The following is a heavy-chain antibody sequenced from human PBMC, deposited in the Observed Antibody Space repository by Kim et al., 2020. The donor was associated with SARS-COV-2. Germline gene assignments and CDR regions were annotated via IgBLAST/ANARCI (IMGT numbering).Heavy chain of an antibody. CDR3: ARGGSRVTMIVVVMADAFDI. CDR1: GYTFTSYG. CDR2: ISAYNGNT. D-gene: IGHD3-22*01. J-gene: IGHJ3*02. Sequence: ASVKVSCKASGYTFTSYGISWVRQAPGQGLEWIGWISAYNGNTNYAQKLQGRVTMTTDTSTSTAYMELRSLRSDDTAVYYCARGGSRVTMIVVVMADAFDIWGKGTMVTVSS. V-gene: IGHV1-18*01.